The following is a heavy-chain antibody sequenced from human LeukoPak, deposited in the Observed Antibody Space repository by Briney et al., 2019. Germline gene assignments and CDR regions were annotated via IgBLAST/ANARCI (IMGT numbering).Heavy chain of an antibody. CDR3: ARDSFIDDSSGYIN. CDR1: GFTFSSYA. Sequence: GGSLRLSCAASGFTFSSYAMSWVRQAPGKGLEWVSVIYSGGSTYYADSVKGRFTISRDNSKNTLYLQMNSLRAEDTAVYYCARDSFIDDSSGYINWGQGILVTVSS. V-gene: IGHV3-53*01. J-gene: IGHJ4*02. D-gene: IGHD3-22*01. CDR2: IYSGGST.